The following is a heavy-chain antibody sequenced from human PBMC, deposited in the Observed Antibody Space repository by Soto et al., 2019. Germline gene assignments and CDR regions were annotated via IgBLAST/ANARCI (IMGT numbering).Heavy chain of an antibody. V-gene: IGHV3-21*01. CDR1: GFTFSSYS. CDR3: AREVYATTDDAFDI. J-gene: IGHJ3*02. D-gene: IGHD2-8*01. Sequence: LRLSCAASGFTFSSYSMNWVRQAPGKGLEWVSSISSSSSYIYYADSVKGRFTISRDNAKNSLYLQMNSLRAEDTAVYYRAREVYATTDDAFDIWGQGTMVTVS. CDR2: ISSSSSYI.